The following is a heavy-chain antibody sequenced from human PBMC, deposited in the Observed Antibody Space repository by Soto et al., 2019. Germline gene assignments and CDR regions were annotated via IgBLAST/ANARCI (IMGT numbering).Heavy chain of an antibody. Sequence: QVKVVESGGGVVQPGRTLRLSCITSGFMFNSCDMHWVRQAPGKGLEWVAVVSFDGNKKYYADPVRGRFTISRDNSKNTLYLQMDSLRHEDTAVYYCAKAPGAQHGYDFFFDYWGQGTLVTVSS. V-gene: IGHV3-30*18. D-gene: IGHD5-12*01. CDR1: GFMFNSCD. J-gene: IGHJ4*02. CDR3: AKAPGAQHGYDFFFDY. CDR2: VSFDGNKK.